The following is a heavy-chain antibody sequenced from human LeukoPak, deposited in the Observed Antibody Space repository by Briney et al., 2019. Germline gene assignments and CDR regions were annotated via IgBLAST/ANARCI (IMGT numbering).Heavy chain of an antibody. J-gene: IGHJ5*02. CDR1: GFTVSNNY. D-gene: IGHD2-21*01. V-gene: IGHV3-53*01. CDR2: IYSGGST. CDR3: VRNSGELGA. Sequence: GGSLRLSCAASGFTVSNNYMSWVRRAAGKGLEWVALIYSGGSTYYADSVKGRFTISRDNSKNTLHLQMNSLRAEDTAVYYCVRNSGELGAWGQGTLATVSS.